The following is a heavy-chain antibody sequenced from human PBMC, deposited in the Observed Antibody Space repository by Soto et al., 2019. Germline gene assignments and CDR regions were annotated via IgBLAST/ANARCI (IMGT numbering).Heavy chain of an antibody. D-gene: IGHD1-26*01. CDR3: ARGHRAIGYYYYGMDV. V-gene: IGHV5-10-1*03. Sequence: EVQLVQSGAEVKKPGESLRISCKGSGYSFTSYWISWVRQMPGKGLEWMGRIDPSDSYTNYSPSFQGHVTISADKSISTAYLQWSCLKASDTAMYYCARGHRAIGYYYYGMDVWGQGTTVTVSS. CDR1: GYSFTSYW. J-gene: IGHJ6*02. CDR2: IDPSDSYT.